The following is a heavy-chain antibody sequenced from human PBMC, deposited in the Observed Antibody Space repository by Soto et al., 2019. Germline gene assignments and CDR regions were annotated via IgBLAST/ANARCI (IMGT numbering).Heavy chain of an antibody. CDR2: IYHSGGT. V-gene: IGHV4-30-2*06. D-gene: IGHD2-8*02. J-gene: IGHJ5*02. Sequence: SETLSLTCAVSGGSISSGGYSWNWIRQLPGKGLEWIGYIYHSGGTLYNPSLKSRVTISVDKSRNQFSLTLTSVTAADTAVYYCARDSLTGNWFDPWGKGTLVTVSS. CDR3: ARDSLTGNWFDP. CDR1: GGSISSGGYS.